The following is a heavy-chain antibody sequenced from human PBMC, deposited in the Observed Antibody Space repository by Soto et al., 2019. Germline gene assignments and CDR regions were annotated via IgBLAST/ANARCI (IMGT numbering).Heavy chain of an antibody. CDR2: VNPILSMS. CDR3: ATSYGSGYRAFDY. J-gene: IGHJ4*02. D-gene: IGHD3-10*01. V-gene: IGHV1-69*02. Sequence: QVQLVHSGAELKKPGSSVKVSCKASGDTFSFYTINWVRQAPGLGLEWMGRVNPILSMSNYAQKFQGRVTMTADKSTSTAYMELRRLRSEDTAFYYCATSYGSGYRAFDYWGQGALVTVSS. CDR1: GDTFSFYT.